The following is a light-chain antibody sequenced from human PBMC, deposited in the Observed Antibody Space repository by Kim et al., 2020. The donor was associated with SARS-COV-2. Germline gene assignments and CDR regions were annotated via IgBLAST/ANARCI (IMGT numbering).Light chain of an antibody. CDR2: DAS. CDR3: RQYSGQSLTFT. CDR1: ENIGRW. Sequence: DIQMTQSPSTLSASVGDRVTITCRASENIGRWLACYQQRPRKAPKLLVYDASSLESGVPSRFSADGSGTEFSLTISSLQPEDFATYYCRQYSGQSLTFTFGQGTKLEI. V-gene: IGKV1-5*01. J-gene: IGKJ2*01.